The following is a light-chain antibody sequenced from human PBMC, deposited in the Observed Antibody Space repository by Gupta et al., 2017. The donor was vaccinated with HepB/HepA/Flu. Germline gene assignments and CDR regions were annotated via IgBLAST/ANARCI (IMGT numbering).Light chain of an antibody. J-gene: IGLJ1*01. Sequence: QAVVTQEPSLTVSPGGTVTLTCGSSTGAVTSGHYPYWFQQKPGQVPTTLIYDTHNKHSGTPVRVSGSLVGGKAALTLSGAQPEDEAEDYCLLSFGGARWVFGTGTKVTVL. CDR3: LLSFGGARWV. CDR2: DTH. CDR1: TGAVTSGHY. V-gene: IGLV7-46*01.